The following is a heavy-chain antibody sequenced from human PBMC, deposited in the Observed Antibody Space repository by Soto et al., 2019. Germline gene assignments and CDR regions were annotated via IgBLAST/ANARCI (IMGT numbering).Heavy chain of an antibody. J-gene: IGHJ4*02. CDR2: IKQDGSEK. CDR3: ARDGELSIAVAGPVDY. D-gene: IGHD6-19*01. CDR1: GFTFISYW. V-gene: IGHV3-7*05. Sequence: GGSLRLSCAASGFTFISYWMSWVRQAPGKGLEWVANIKQDGSEKYYVDSVKGRFTISRDNAKNSLYLQMNSLRAEDTAVYYCARDGELSIAVAGPVDYWGQGTLVTVSS.